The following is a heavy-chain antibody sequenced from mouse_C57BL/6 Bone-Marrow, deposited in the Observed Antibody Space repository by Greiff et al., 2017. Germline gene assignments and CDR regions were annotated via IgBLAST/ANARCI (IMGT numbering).Heavy chain of an antibody. D-gene: IGHD1-1*01. V-gene: IGHV1-4*01. CDR3: ARRNYYYAMDY. Sequence: LMESGAELARPGASVKLSCKASGYTFTSYTMHWVKQRPGQGLEWIGYINPSSGYTKYNQKFKDKATLTADKSSSTAYMQLSSLTSEDSAVYYCARRNYYYAMDYWGQGTSVTVSS. J-gene: IGHJ4*01. CDR1: GYTFTSYT. CDR2: INPSSGYT.